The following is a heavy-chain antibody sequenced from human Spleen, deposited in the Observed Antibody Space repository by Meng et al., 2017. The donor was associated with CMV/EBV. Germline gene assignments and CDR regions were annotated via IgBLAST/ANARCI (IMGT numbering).Heavy chain of an antibody. V-gene: IGHV2-70D*14. CDR3: ARMGYGYNYFDY. J-gene: IGHJ4*02. CDR2: IDWDDDK. CDR1: GFSLSTSRMR. Sequence: SGPTLVKPTQTLTLTCTFSGFSLSTSRMRVSWIRQPPGKALEWLARIDWDDDKFYSTSLKTRLTISKDTSKNQVVLTMTNMDPVDTATYCCARMGYGYNYFDYWGQGTLVTVSS. D-gene: IGHD5-24*01.